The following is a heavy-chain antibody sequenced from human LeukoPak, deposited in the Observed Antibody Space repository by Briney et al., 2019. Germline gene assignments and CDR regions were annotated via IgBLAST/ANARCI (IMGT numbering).Heavy chain of an antibody. CDR2: INSDGSST. CDR3: ARGNGGVAVARFDY. Sequence: GGSLRLSCAASGFTFSSYWMHWVRQAPGKGLVWVSRINSDGSSTSYADSVKGRFTISRDNAKNTLYLQMNSLRAEDSAVYYCARGNGGVAVARFDYWGQGTLVTVSS. J-gene: IGHJ4*02. D-gene: IGHD6-19*01. V-gene: IGHV3-74*01. CDR1: GFTFSSYW.